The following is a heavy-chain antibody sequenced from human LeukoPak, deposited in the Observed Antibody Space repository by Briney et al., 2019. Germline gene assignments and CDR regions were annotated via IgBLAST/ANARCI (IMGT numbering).Heavy chain of an antibody. D-gene: IGHD3-22*01. CDR2: ISSSSSYI. J-gene: IGHJ4*02. CDR3: ARDSNNYYDSSGYGGFDY. V-gene: IGHV3-21*01. CDR1: GFTFSSYS. Sequence: GGSLRLSCAASGFTFSSYSMNWVRQAPGKGLEWVSSISSSSSYIYYADSVKGRFTISRDNAKNSLYLQMNSLRAEDTAVYYCARDSNNYYDSSGYGGFDYWGQGTLVTVSS.